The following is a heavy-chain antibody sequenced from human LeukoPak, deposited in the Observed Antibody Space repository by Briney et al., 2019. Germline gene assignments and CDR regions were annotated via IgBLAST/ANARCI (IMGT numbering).Heavy chain of an antibody. V-gene: IGHV3-13*01. D-gene: IGHD3-3*01. J-gene: IGHJ3*02. CDR3: AKSLRNAFDI. Sequence: GGSLRLSCAASGFTFSNYDMHWVRQATGKGLEWVSGIGTAGDIYYPGSVKGRFTISRDNAKNSLYLQMNSLRAEDTAVYYCAKSLRNAFDIWGQGTMVTVSS. CDR1: GFTFSNYD. CDR2: IGTAGDI.